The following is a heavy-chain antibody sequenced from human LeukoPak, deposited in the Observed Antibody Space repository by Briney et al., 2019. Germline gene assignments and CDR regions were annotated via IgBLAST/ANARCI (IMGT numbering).Heavy chain of an antibody. CDR1: GGSISNLDYY. CDR2: IYTSGGT. CDR3: AGRGSSSGTFNV. V-gene: IGHV4-61*02. J-gene: IGHJ3*01. D-gene: IGHD2-2*01. Sequence: SETLSLTCTVSGGSISNLDYYWTWIRQPAGKRLEWIGRIYTSGGTNYNPSLKSRVTMSVDKSKNQISLNLASLTAADTALYYCAGRGSSSGTFNVWGPGTFVTVSS.